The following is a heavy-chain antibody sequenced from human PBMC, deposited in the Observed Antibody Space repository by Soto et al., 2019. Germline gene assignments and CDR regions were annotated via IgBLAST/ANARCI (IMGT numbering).Heavy chain of an antibody. D-gene: IGHD2-21*01. CDR1: GGSISSGGYY. CDR2: IYYSGST. J-gene: IGHJ2*01. CDR3: ARAIAPRGPTSSWYFDL. Sequence: QVQLQESGPGLVKPSQTLSLTCTVSGGSISSGGYYWSWIRQHPGKGLEWIGYIYYSGSTYYNPSLKSRVTISVDTSKNQFSLKLSSVTAADTAVYYCARAIAPRGPTSSWYFDLWGRGTLVTVSS. V-gene: IGHV4-31*03.